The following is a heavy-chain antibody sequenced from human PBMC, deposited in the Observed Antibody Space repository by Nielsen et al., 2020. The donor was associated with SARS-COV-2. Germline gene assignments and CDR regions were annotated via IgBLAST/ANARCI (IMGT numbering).Heavy chain of an antibody. CDR1: GFTFDDYA. J-gene: IGHJ3*02. CDR2: ISWNSGSI. Sequence: GGSLRLSCAASGFTFDDYAMHWVRQAPGKGLEWVSGISWNSGSIGYADSVKGRFTISRDNSKNTLYLQMNSLRAEDTAVYYCAKIGSDAFDIWGQGTMVTVSS. CDR3: AKIGSDAFDI. V-gene: IGHV3-9*01.